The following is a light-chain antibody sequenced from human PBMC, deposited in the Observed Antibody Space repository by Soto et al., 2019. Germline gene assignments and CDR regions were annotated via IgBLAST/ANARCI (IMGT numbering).Light chain of an antibody. CDR3: CSSAGSDNYVL. V-gene: IGLV2-23*01. J-gene: IGLJ2*01. CDR1: STNIGSSSL. CDR2: EAT. Sequence: QSALTQPASVSGSPGQSITISCTGSSTNIGSSSLVSWYQQHPGKAPKLMIYEATKRPSGLSDRFSGSKSGNTASLTISGRQAEDEADYFCCSSAGSDNYVLFGGGTQLTVL.